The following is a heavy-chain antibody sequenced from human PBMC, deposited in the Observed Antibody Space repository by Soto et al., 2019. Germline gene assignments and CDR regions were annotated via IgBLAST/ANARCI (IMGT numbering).Heavy chain of an antibody. J-gene: IGHJ6*02. Sequence: QVQLVESGGGVVQPGRSLRLTCAASGFTFSSYGMHWVRQAPGKGLEWVAVIWSDGGDEYYADSVKGRFTISRDKSKNTLYLQMNSLRVEDAAVYYCARGSVAVVPAAPWNNGMDVWGQGTTVTVFS. V-gene: IGHV3-33*01. CDR3: ARGSVAVVPAAPWNNGMDV. D-gene: IGHD2-2*01. CDR2: IWSDGGDE. CDR1: GFTFSSYG.